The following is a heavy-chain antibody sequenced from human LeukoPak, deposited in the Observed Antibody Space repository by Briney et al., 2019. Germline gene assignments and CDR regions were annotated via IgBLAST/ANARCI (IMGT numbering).Heavy chain of an antibody. CDR2: IYHSGST. D-gene: IGHD2-15*01. V-gene: IGHV4-38-2*02. CDR3: AREVVAILSDRFDP. J-gene: IGHJ5*02. Sequence: SETLSLTCIVSGYSISSGYYWGWIRQPPGKGLEWIGSIYHSGSTYYNPSLKSRVTISVDTYKNQFSLKLSSVTAADTAVCYCAREVVAILSDRFDPWGQGTLVTVSS. CDR1: GYSISSGYY.